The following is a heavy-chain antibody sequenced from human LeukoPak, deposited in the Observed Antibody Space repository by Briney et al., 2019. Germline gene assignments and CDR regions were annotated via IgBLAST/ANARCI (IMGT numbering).Heavy chain of an antibody. Sequence: ASVKVSCKASGGTFSSYAISWVRQAPGQVLEWMGRIIPILGIANYAQKFQGRVTITADKSTSTAYMELSSLRSEDTAVYYCASGLEECSTSCLGYWGQGTLVTVSS. V-gene: IGHV1-69*04. CDR3: ASGLEECSTSCLGY. CDR2: IIPILGIA. D-gene: IGHD2-2*01. J-gene: IGHJ4*02. CDR1: GGTFSSYA.